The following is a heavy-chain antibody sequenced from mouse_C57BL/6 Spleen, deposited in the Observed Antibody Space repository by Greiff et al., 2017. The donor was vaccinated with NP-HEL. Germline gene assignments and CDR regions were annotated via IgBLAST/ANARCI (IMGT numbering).Heavy chain of an antibody. V-gene: IGHV5-9*01. CDR1: GFTFSSYT. CDR3: ARLRGNFDY. Sequence: EVQGVESGGGLVKPGGSLKLSCAASGFTFSSYTMSWVRQTPEKRLEWVATISGGGGNTYYPDSVKGRFTISRDNAKNTLYLQMSRLRSEDTALYYCARLRGNFDYWGQGTTLTVSS. CDR2: ISGGGGNT. J-gene: IGHJ2*01.